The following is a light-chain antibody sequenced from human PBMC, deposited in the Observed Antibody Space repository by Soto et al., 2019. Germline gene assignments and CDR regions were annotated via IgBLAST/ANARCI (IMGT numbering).Light chain of an antibody. Sequence: DIQMTQSPSSLSASVGDRVTITCRESQGINNYLAWYQQKPGKVPKLLIYAASTLQSGVPSRFSGSGSGTDFTLTISSLQPEDVATYYCPKYNSAPFTFGPGTKVDIK. J-gene: IGKJ3*01. CDR1: QGINNY. CDR3: PKYNSAPFT. V-gene: IGKV1-27*01. CDR2: AAS.